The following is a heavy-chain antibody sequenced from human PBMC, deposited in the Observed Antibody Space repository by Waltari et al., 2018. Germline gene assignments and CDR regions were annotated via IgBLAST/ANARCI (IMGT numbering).Heavy chain of an antibody. V-gene: IGHV3-53*01. D-gene: IGHD6-19*01. Sequence: EVQLVESGGGLIQPGGSLRLSCAVSGLTVGNTYMSWVRQAPGKGLEWISLMYSGGGIHYADSVKGRFTISRDSSKNTLYLQMNSLRVEDTAVYYCARDPPGVAVSGKGWGQGTLVTVSS. CDR1: GLTVGNTY. CDR2: MYSGGGI. J-gene: IGHJ4*02. CDR3: ARDPPGVAVSGKG.